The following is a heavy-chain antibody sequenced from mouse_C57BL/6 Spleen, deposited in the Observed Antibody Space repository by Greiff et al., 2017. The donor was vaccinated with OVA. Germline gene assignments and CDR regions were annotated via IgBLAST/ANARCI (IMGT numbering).Heavy chain of an antibody. D-gene: IGHD4-1*01. CDR2: FHPYNDDT. V-gene: IGHV1-47*01. J-gene: IGHJ2*01. Sequence: VKLVESGAELVKPGASVKMSCKASGYTFTTYPIEWMKQNHGKSLEWIGNFHPYNDDTKYNEKLKGKATLTVEKSSSTVYLELSRLTSDDSAVYYCARSRATKLGYFDYWGQGTTLTVSS. CDR1: GYTFTTYP. CDR3: ARSRATKLGYFDY.